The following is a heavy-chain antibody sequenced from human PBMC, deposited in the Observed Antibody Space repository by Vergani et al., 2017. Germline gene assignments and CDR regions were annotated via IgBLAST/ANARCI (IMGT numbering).Heavy chain of an antibody. CDR1: GGSISSYY. D-gene: IGHD3-22*01. CDR3: ARDRLDYYERSGLGYYYGMDV. V-gene: IGHV4-59*01. Sequence: QVQLQESGPGLVKPSETLSLTCTVSGGSISSYYWSWIRQPPGXGLEWIGYIYYSGSTNYNPSLKSRVTISVDTSKNQFSLKLSSVTAADTAVYYCARDRLDYYERSGLGYYYGMDVWGQGTTVTVSS. CDR2: IYYSGST. J-gene: IGHJ6*02.